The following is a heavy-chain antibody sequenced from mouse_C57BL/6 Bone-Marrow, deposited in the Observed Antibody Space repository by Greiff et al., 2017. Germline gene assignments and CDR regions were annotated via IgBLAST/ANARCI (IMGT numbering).Heavy chain of an antibody. Sequence: QVQLQQPGAELVRPGSSVKLSCKASGYTFTSYWMDWVKQRPGQGLEWIGNIYPSDSETHYNQKFKGKSTLTVDKSSSTAYMQLSSLTSEDSAVYYCARDYGSSYDWYFDVWGTGTTVTVSS. D-gene: IGHD1-1*01. CDR1: GYTFTSYW. CDR2: IYPSDSET. J-gene: IGHJ1*03. V-gene: IGHV1-61*01. CDR3: ARDYGSSYDWYFDV.